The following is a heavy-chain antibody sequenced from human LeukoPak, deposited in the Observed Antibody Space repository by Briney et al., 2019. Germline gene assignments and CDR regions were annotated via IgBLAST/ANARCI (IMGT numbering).Heavy chain of an antibody. CDR3: ARTPYSSSSCDYYYMDV. CDR1: GFTFSSYS. V-gene: IGHV3-21*01. CDR2: ISSSSSYI. Sequence: SGGSLRLSCAASGFTFSSYSMNWVRQAPGKGLEWVSSISSSSSYIYYADSVKGRFTISRDNAKNSLYLQMNSLRAEDTAVYYCARTPYSSSSCDYYYMDVWGKGTTVTVSS. D-gene: IGHD6-6*01. J-gene: IGHJ6*03.